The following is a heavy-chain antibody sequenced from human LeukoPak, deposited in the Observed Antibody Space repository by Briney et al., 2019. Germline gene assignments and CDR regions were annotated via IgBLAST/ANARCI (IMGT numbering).Heavy chain of an antibody. CDR1: GFALEQYV. CDR3: GRGGWISAGRFDP. V-gene: IGHV3-23*01. J-gene: IGHJ5*02. CDR2: INDRGDDT. D-gene: IGHD2-15*01. Sequence: GGSLRHSRAASGFALEQYVMTWPPPAPGKGLEGGPVINDRGDDTFYTDSVKSRYTVSRDNSRNTLYLQMNSLRVEDTATYYCGRGGWISAGRFDPWGQGTLVTVSA.